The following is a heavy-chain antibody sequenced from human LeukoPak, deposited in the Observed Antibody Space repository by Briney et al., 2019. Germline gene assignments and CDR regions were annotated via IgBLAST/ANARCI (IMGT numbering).Heavy chain of an antibody. V-gene: IGHV4-39*07. D-gene: IGHD4-17*01. CDR3: ASTAPLNYGCFDY. CDR1: GGSISSSSYY. J-gene: IGHJ4*02. Sequence: SETLSLTCTVSGGSISSSSYYWGWIRQPPGKGLEWIGSIYYSGSTYYNPSLKSRVTISVDTSKNQFSLKLSSVTAADTAVYYCASTAPLNYGCFDYWGQGTLVTVSS. CDR2: IYYSGST.